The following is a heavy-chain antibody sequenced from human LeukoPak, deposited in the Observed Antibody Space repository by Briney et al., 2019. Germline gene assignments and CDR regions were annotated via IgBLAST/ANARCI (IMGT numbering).Heavy chain of an antibody. CDR3: VRRMATVTDAFDI. CDR1: GDSLTSHF. D-gene: IGHD5-24*01. J-gene: IGHJ3*02. Sequence: PSETLSLTCNVSGDSLTSHFWSWIRQTPGKGLEWIGYVFHSGTTNYSPSLKSRVTISLDTSKKQFYLRLASVTAADTAVYYCVRRMATVTDAFDIWGRGTMVSVSS. CDR2: VFHSGTT. V-gene: IGHV4-59*08.